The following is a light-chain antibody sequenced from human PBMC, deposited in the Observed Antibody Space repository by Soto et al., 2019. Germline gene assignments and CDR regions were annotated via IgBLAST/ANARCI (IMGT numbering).Light chain of an antibody. V-gene: IGKV3-11*01. CDR3: QQRSHWPPLT. CDR1: QSVTNY. J-gene: IGKJ4*01. Sequence: EIVLTQSPATLSLSPGETATLSCRASQSVTNYLAWYQQKPGQAPRLLIFDASSRATGIPARFIGSGSGIDFTLTITSLEPEDFAVYYCQQRSHWPPLTFGGGTKVEIK. CDR2: DAS.